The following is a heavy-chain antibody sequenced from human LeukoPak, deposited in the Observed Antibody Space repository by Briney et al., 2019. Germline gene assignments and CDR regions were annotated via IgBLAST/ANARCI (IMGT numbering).Heavy chain of an antibody. CDR1: GGSISSYF. V-gene: IGHV4-4*07. CDR3: ARGGYYYDSGD. J-gene: IGHJ4*02. CDR2: SYFSGSF. Sequence: SETLSLTCTVSGGSISSYFWSWIRQSAGKGLEWIGRSYFSGSFNYNPSLKSRVTMSVDTSKNHFSLKLSSVTAADTAVYYCARGGYYYDSGDWGQGTLVTVSS. D-gene: IGHD3-10*01.